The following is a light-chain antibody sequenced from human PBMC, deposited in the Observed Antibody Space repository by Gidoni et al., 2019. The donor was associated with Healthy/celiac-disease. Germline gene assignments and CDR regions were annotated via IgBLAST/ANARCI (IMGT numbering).Light chain of an antibody. V-gene: IGLV3-1*01. CDR3: QAWDSITAV. J-gene: IGLJ2*01. Sequence: SYELTQPPSVSVSPGQTASITCSGDKLGDKYACWYQQTPGQSPVLVIYQDSKRPSGIPERFSGSNSGHTATLTISGTQAMDEADYYCQAWDSITAVFGGGTKLTVL. CDR1: KLGDKY. CDR2: QDS.